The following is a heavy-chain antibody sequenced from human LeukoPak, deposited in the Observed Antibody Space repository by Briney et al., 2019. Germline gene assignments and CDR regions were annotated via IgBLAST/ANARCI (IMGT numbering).Heavy chain of an antibody. Sequence: SETLSLTCTVSGGSISSSSYYWGWIRQPPGKGLEWIGYIYYSGSTNYNPSLKSRVTISVDRSKNLFSLNLSSVTAADTAVYYCARDPNYDFWSGYYRDNWFDPWGQGTLVTVSS. CDR1: GGSISSSSYY. D-gene: IGHD3-3*01. CDR3: ARDPNYDFWSGYYRDNWFDP. CDR2: IYYSGST. V-gene: IGHV4-61*05. J-gene: IGHJ5*02.